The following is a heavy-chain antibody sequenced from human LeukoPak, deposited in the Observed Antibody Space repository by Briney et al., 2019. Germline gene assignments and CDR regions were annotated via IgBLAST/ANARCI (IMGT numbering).Heavy chain of an antibody. CDR3: AKSHYYGSGSYYNGAPFDY. Sequence: QPGGSLRLSCAASGFTFSSYAMSWVRQAPGKGLEWVSAISGSGGSTYYADSVKGRFTISRDNSKNTLYLQMNSLRAEDTAVYYCAKSHYYGSGSYYNGAPFDYWGQGTLVTVSS. J-gene: IGHJ4*02. CDR1: GFTFSSYA. D-gene: IGHD3-10*01. CDR2: ISGSGGST. V-gene: IGHV3-23*01.